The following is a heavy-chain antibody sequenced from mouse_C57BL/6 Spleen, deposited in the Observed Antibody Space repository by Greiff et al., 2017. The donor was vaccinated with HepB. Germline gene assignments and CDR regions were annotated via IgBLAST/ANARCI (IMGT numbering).Heavy chain of an antibody. CDR3: ATADLYYAMDD. Sequence: VQVVESGAELARPGASVKLSCKASGYTFTSYGIGWVKQRTGQGLEWIGEIYPSNGNTYYNEKFKGKATLTADKSSSTAYMELRSLTSEDSAVYFCATADLYYAMDDRGQGTTVTVSS. D-gene: IGHD3-2*01. V-gene: IGHV1-81*01. J-gene: IGHJ4*01. CDR1: GYTFTSYG. CDR2: IYPSNGNT.